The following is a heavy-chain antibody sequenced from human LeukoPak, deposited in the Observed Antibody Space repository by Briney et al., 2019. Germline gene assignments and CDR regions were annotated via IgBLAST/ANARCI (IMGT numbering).Heavy chain of an antibody. CDR1: GFTFSSYS. CDR2: ISSSSSYI. D-gene: IGHD3-10*01. Sequence: GGSLRLSCAASGFTFSSYSMNWVRQAPGKGLEWVSSISSSSSYIYYADSVKGRFTISRDNSRDTLYLQMNSLRAEGTAVYYCARDIGTIDPFDYWGQGTLVTVSS. V-gene: IGHV3-21*04. CDR3: ARDIGTIDPFDY. J-gene: IGHJ4*02.